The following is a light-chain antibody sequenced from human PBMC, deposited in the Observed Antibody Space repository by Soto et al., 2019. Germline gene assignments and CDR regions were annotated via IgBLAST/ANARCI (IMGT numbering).Light chain of an antibody. CDR3: QQYGSSLYT. J-gene: IGKJ2*01. V-gene: IGKV3-20*01. Sequence: EIVLTQSPGTLSLSPGERATLSCRASQSIGSNYLAWYQQKPGQAPRLLIYGTASRATGTPDRFSGSGSGTDFTLTISRLEPEDFAVYYCQQYGSSLYTFGQGTKLEIK. CDR1: QSIGSNY. CDR2: GTA.